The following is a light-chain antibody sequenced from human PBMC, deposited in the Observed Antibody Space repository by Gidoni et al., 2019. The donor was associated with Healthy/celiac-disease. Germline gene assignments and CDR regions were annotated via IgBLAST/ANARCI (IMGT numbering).Light chain of an antibody. V-gene: IGKV3-20*01. CDR1: QSVSSSY. CDR3: QQYGSSPKT. CDR2: GAS. Sequence: EIVLTQSPGTLFLSPGERATLSCRASQSVSSSYFAWYQQKPGQAPRLLIYGASSRATGIPDRCSGSGSGTDFTLTISRLEPEDFAVYYCQQYGSSPKTFGQXTKVEIK. J-gene: IGKJ1*01.